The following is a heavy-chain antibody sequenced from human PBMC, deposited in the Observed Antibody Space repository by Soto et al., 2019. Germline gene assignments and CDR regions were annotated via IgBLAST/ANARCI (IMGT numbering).Heavy chain of an antibody. D-gene: IGHD6-13*01. CDR1: GLTFSTYA. Sequence: GGSLRLSCVLSGLTFSTYAMNWVRQAPGKELEWVSGISGSGDSTYYADSVKGRFTISRDNSKNTLYLQMNSLRAEDTAVYYCAKDGSSLLPLYYMDVWGKGTTVTVSS. CDR2: ISGSGDST. CDR3: AKDGSSLLPLYYMDV. V-gene: IGHV3-23*01. J-gene: IGHJ6*03.